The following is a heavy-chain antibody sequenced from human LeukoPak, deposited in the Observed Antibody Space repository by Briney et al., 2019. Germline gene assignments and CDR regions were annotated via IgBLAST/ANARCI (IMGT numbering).Heavy chain of an antibody. J-gene: IGHJ4*02. CDR3: ASEFIVGTTAY. Sequence: GGSLRLSCAASGFTFSNYAMSWVRQAPGKGPEWVSAIGSGGSTYYADTVKGRFTISRDNSKNTLYLQMNSLRAEDTAIYYCASEFIVGTTAYWGQGTLVTVSS. CDR1: GFTFSNYA. V-gene: IGHV3-23*01. D-gene: IGHD1-26*01. CDR2: IGSGGST.